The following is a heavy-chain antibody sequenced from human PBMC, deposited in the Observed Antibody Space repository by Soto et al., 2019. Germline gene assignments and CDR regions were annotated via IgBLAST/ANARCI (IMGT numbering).Heavy chain of an antibody. J-gene: IGHJ3*02. CDR3: ARRAYDYIWGSYRRDAFDI. V-gene: IGHV1-69*02. D-gene: IGHD3-16*02. CDR2: IIPILGIA. Sequence: SVKVSCKASGGTFSSYTISWVRQAPGQGLEWMGRIIPILGIANYAQKFQGRVTITADKSTSTAYMELSSLRSEDTAVYYCARRAYDYIWGSYRRDAFDIWGQGTMVTVS. CDR1: GGTFSSYT.